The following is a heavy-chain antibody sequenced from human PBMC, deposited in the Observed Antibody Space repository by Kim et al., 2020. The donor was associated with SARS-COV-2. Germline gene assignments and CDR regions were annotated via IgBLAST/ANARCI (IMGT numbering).Heavy chain of an antibody. CDR2: IGGSGGST. CDR3: AKAPTGYSYGAFDY. Sequence: GSLRLSCAASRFRFSNYAMSWVRQASGKGLEWVSAIGGSGGSTYYADSVQGRFTISRDNSKNTLYLQMNSLRAEEAAVYYLAKAPTGYSYGAFDYWGQGTLVTVSS. J-gene: IGHJ4*02. CDR1: RFRFSNYA. V-gene: IGHV3-23*01. D-gene: IGHD5-18*01.